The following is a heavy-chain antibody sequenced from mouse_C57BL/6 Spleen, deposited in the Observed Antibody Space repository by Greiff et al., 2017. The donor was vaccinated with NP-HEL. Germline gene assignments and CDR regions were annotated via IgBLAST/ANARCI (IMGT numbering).Heavy chain of an antibody. CDR3: ARPGYSNYWCAY. D-gene: IGHD2-5*01. Sequence: EVQVVESGGGLVQPGGSLKLSCAASGFTFSDYYMYWVRQTPEKRLEWVAYISNGGGSTYYPDTVKGRFTISRDNAKNTLYLQMSRLKSEDTAMYYCARPGYSNYWCAYWGQGTLVTVSA. CDR2: ISNGGGST. CDR1: GFTFSDYY. V-gene: IGHV5-12*01. J-gene: IGHJ3*01.